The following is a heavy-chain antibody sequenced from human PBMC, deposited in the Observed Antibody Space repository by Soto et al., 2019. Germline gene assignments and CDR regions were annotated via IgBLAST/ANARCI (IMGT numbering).Heavy chain of an antibody. CDR1: GDTFTFDS. Sequence: QVQLVQSGAEVKRPGSSVKVSCKASGDTFTFDSMNWVRQAPGLGLEWMGRINPILSMSNYAQRFQGRVTMTADKSTSTAYMELSSLRSEDTAIYYCASSYGSGYRAFDYWGQGALVTVSS. CDR2: INPILSMS. V-gene: IGHV1-69*02. D-gene: IGHD3-10*01. CDR3: ASSYGSGYRAFDY. J-gene: IGHJ4*02.